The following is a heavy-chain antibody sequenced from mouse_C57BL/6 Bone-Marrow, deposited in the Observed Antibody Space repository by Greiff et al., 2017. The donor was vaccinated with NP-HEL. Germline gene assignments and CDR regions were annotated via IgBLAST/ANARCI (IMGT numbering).Heavy chain of an antibody. V-gene: IGHV1-19*01. J-gene: IGHJ1*03. D-gene: IGHD2-10*02. CDR3: AKWALDWYFDV. CDR2: INPYNGGT. Sequence: EVKLQESGPVLVKPGASVKMSCKASGYTFTDYYMNWVKQSHGKSLEWIGVINPYNGGTSYNQKFKGKATLTVDKSSSTAYMELNSLTSEDSAVYYCAKWALDWYFDVWGTGTTVTVSS. CDR1: GYTFTDYY.